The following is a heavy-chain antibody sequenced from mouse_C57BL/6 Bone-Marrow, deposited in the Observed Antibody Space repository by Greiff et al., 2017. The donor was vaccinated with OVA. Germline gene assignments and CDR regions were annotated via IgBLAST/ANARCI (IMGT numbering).Heavy chain of an antibody. CDR2: ISDGGSYT. Sequence: DVQLVESGGGLVKPGGSLKLSCAASGFTFSSYAMSWVRQTPEKRLEWVATISDGGSYTYYPDNVKGRFTISRDNAKNNLYLQMSHLKSEDTAMYYCARVGYSYAMDYWGQGTSVTVSS. V-gene: IGHV5-4*01. D-gene: IGHD2-12*01. CDR1: GFTFSSYA. J-gene: IGHJ4*01. CDR3: ARVGYSYAMDY.